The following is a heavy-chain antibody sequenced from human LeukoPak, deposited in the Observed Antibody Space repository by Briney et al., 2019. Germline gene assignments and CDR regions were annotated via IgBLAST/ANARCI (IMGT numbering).Heavy chain of an antibody. V-gene: IGHV3-30-3*01. CDR2: ISYDGSNK. J-gene: IGHJ5*02. CDR3: AREGYYYGSGLNWFDP. Sequence: PGRSLRLSCAASGFTFSSYAMHWVRQAPGKGLEWVAVISYDGSNKYYADSVKGPFTISRDNSKNTLYLQMNSLRAEDTAVYYCAREGYYYGSGLNWFDPWGQGTLVTVSS. D-gene: IGHD3-10*01. CDR1: GFTFSSYA.